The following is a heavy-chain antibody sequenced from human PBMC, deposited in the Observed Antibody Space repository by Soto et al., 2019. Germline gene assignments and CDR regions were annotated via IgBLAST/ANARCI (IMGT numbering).Heavy chain of an antibody. J-gene: IGHJ5*02. Sequence: GGSLRLSCAASGFTFSSYSMNWVRQAPGKGLEWVSSISSSSSYIYYADSVKGRFTISRDNAKNSLYLQMNSLRAEDTAVYYCARALNIVVVPAAIWFDPWGQGTLVTVSS. CDR2: ISSSSSYI. D-gene: IGHD2-2*01. CDR1: GFTFSSYS. V-gene: IGHV3-21*01. CDR3: ARALNIVVVPAAIWFDP.